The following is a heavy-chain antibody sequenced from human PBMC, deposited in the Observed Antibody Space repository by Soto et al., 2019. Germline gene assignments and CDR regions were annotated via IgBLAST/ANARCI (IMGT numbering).Heavy chain of an antibody. D-gene: IGHD2-2*01. CDR3: ARSQGSSTSLEIYYYYYYGMDV. J-gene: IGHJ6*02. CDR2: IIPISGTA. CDR1: GGTFSSYA. Sequence: QVQLVQSGAEVQKPGSSVKVSCKASGGTFSSYAISWVRQAPGQGLEWMGGIIPISGTANYAQKFQGRVTITADESTSTAYMELSSMRSEDTAGYYCARSQGSSTSLEIYYYYYYGMDVWGQGTTVTVSS. V-gene: IGHV1-69*01.